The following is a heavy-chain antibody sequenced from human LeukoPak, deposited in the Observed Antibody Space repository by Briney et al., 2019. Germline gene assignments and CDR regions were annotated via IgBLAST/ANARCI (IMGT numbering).Heavy chain of an antibody. D-gene: IGHD3-22*01. V-gene: IGHV1-18*01. Sequence: GASVKVSYKASGYTFTSYGISWVRQAPGQGLEWMGWISAYNGNTNYAQKLQGRVTMTTDTSTSTAYMELRSLRPDDTAVYYCARVGDDSSGYSAFDYWGQGTLVTVSS. CDR1: GYTFTSYG. J-gene: IGHJ4*02. CDR3: ARVGDDSSGYSAFDY. CDR2: ISAYNGNT.